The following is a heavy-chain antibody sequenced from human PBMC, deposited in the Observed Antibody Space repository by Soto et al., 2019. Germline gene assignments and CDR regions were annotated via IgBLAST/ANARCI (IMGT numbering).Heavy chain of an antibody. D-gene: IGHD2-2*02. CDR2: ISSSSSYI. CDR1: GFTFSSYS. V-gene: IGHV3-21*01. Sequence: PGGSLRLSCAASGFTFSSYSMNWVRQAPGKGLEWVSSISSSSSYIYYADSVKGRFTISRDNAKNSLYLQMNSLRAEDTAVYYCARDRVPAAILHWFDPWGQGTLVTVSS. CDR3: ARDRVPAAILHWFDP. J-gene: IGHJ5*02.